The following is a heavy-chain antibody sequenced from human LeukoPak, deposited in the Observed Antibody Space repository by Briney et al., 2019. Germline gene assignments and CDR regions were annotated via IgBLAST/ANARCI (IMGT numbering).Heavy chain of an antibody. CDR2: ISSSSSYI. Sequence: GGSLRLSCAASGFTFSSYSMNWVRQAPGKGLEWVSSISSSSSYIYYADSVKGRFTISRDNAKNSLYLQMNSRRAEDTAVYYCARDVLYYYGSGSSAGWFDPWGQGTLVTVSS. V-gene: IGHV3-21*01. CDR1: GFTFSSYS. D-gene: IGHD3-10*01. CDR3: ARDVLYYYGSGSSAGWFDP. J-gene: IGHJ5*02.